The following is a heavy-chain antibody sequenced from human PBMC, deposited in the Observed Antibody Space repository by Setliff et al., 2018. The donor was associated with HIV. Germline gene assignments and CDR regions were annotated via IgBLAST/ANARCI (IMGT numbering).Heavy chain of an antibody. CDR1: EFTFSDSW. J-gene: IGHJ4*02. Sequence: PGGSLRLSCEASEFTFSDSWMHWVRQAPGKGLVWVSRINSDGNTISYADSVKGRFTISRDNAKNTVYLEMNSLRAEDTAVYYCARVDSSGYQLHDYWGQGTLV. D-gene: IGHD3-22*01. V-gene: IGHV3-74*01. CDR3: ARVDSSGYQLHDY. CDR2: INSDGNTI.